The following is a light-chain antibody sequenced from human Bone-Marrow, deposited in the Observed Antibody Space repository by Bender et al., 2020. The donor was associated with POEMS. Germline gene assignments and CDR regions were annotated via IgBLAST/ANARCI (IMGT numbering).Light chain of an antibody. CDR2: RND. V-gene: IGLV1-47*01. Sequence: QSVLTQPPSASSTPGQRVTISCSGSTSNIGSNYVYWYQQLPGTAPKHLISRNDQRPSGVPARFSGSKSGTSASLAISGLRSEDEADYHCAAWDNSLSGVVFGGGTKLTVL. CDR3: AAWDNSLSGVV. J-gene: IGLJ2*01. CDR1: TSNIGSNY.